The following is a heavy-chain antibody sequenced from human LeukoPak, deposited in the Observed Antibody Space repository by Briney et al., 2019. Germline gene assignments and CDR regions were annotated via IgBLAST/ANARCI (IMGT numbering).Heavy chain of an antibody. CDR2: INHSGST. Sequence: PSETLSLTCAVYGGSFSGYYWSWIRQPPGKGLEWIGEINHSGSTNYNPSLKSRVTIPVDTSKNQFSLKLSSVTAADTAVYYCARGRQRRLRPFDYWGQGTLVTVSS. CDR3: ARGRQRRLRPFDY. CDR1: GGSFSGYY. V-gene: IGHV4-34*01. J-gene: IGHJ4*02. D-gene: IGHD5-24*01.